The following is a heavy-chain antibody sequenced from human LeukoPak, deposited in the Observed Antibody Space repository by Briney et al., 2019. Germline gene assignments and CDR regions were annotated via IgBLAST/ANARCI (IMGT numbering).Heavy chain of an antibody. V-gene: IGHV4-59*11. Sequence: SETLSLTCTVSGGSISSHYWSWIRQPPGKGLEWIGYIYYSGSTNYNPSLKSRVTISVDTSKNQFALKLSSVTAADTAVYYCARGNYDSSGYYQNQFDYWGQGTLVTVSS. J-gene: IGHJ4*02. D-gene: IGHD3-22*01. CDR1: GGSISSHY. CDR3: ARGNYDSSGYYQNQFDY. CDR2: IYYSGST.